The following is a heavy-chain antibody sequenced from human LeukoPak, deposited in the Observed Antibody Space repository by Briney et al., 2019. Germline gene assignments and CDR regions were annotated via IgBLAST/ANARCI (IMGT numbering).Heavy chain of an antibody. V-gene: IGHV1-2*02. D-gene: IGHD2-2*01. CDR1: GYTFTGYY. CDR2: INPNSGGT. Sequence: GASVKVSCKASGYTFTGYYMHWVRQAPGQGLEWMGWINPNSGGTNYAQKFQGRVTMTRDTSISTAYMELSRLRSNDTAVYYCARDEGYCSSTSCSNYYYGMDVWGQGTMVTVSS. CDR3: ARDEGYCSSTSCSNYYYGMDV. J-gene: IGHJ6*02.